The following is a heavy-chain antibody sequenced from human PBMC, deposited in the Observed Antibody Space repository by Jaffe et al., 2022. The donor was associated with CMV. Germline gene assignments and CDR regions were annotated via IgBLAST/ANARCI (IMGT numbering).Heavy chain of an antibody. J-gene: IGHJ5*02. CDR1: GGSISSSSYY. V-gene: IGHV4-39*01. CDR3: ARHLAVAGGLFDP. CDR2: IYYSGST. Sequence: QLQLQESGPGLVKPSETLSLTCTVSGGSISSSSYYWGWIRQPPGKGLEWIGSIYYSGSTYYNPSLKSRVTISVDTSKNQFSLKLSSVTAADTAVYYCARHLAVAGGLFDPWGQGTLVTVSS. D-gene: IGHD6-19*01.